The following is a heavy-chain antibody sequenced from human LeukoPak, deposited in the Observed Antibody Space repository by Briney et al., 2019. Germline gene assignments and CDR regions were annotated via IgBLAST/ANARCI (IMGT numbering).Heavy chain of an antibody. D-gene: IGHD2/OR15-2a*01. J-gene: IGHJ5*02. CDR1: GGSISSHY. CDR2: IYYSGST. CDR3: ARDGSFPGSPNNWLDP. Sequence: SETLSLTCTVSGGSISSHYWSWLRQPPGKGLEWIGYIYYSGSTNYNPSLKSRVTISVDTSKNQFSLKLSSVTAADTAVYYCARDGSFPGSPNNWLDPWGQGTLVTVSS. V-gene: IGHV4-59*11.